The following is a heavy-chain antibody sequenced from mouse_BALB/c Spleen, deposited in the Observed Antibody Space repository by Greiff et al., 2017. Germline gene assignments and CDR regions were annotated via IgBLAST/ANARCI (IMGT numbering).Heavy chain of an antibody. Sequence: EVKLVESGGGLVQPGGSLRLSCATSGFTFTDYYMSWVRQPPGKALEWLGFIRNKANGYTTEYSASVKGRFTISRDNSQSILYLQMNTLRAEDSATYYCARDGNYFDYGGQGTTLTVSS. V-gene: IGHV7-3*02. CDR2: IRNKANGYTT. J-gene: IGHJ2*01. CDR3: ARDGNYFDY. CDR1: GFTFTDYY.